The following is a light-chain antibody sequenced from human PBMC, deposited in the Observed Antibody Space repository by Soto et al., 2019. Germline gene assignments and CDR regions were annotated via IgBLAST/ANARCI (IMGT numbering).Light chain of an antibody. J-gene: IGKJ2*01. CDR2: EVS. V-gene: IGKV2D-29*01. CDR3: MQSIRLPYT. CDR1: QTLLRSDGKTY. Sequence: DIVMTQTPLSLSVTPGQPASISCKSSQTLLRSDGKTYLYWYLQKPGQPPQLLISEVSNRFSGKPDKCRSNGSETDITLRISRVEAEEVGVYYCMQSIRLPYTVGQGTKLYIK.